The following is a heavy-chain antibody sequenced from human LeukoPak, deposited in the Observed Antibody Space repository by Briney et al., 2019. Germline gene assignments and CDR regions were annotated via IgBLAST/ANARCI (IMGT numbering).Heavy chain of an antibody. Sequence: KPGGPLRLSCAASGFTFSSYSMNWVRQAPGKGLEWVSSISSSSSYIYYADSVKGRFTISRDNAKNSLYLQMNSLRAEDTAVYYCARVVAVAGRAFDIWGQGTMVTVSS. CDR3: ARVVAVAGRAFDI. V-gene: IGHV3-21*01. D-gene: IGHD6-19*01. J-gene: IGHJ3*02. CDR1: GFTFSSYS. CDR2: ISSSSSYI.